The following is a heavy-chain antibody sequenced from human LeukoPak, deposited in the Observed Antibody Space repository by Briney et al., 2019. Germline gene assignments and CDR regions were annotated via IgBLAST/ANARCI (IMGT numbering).Heavy chain of an antibody. J-gene: IGHJ4*02. CDR1: GGSISTNY. D-gene: IGHD4-17*01. Sequence: SETLSLTCTVSGGSISTNYWSWIRQPAGKGLEWIGRIFASGSTNYNPSLKSRVTMSVDTSKNQFSLKLTSVTAADTAVYYCARRSDHYGGYFDYWGQGTLVTVSS. CDR2: IFASGST. CDR3: ARRSDHYGGYFDY. V-gene: IGHV4-4*07.